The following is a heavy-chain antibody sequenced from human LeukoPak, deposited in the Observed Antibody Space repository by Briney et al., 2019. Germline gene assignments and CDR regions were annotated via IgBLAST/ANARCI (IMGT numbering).Heavy chain of an antibody. Sequence: GGSLRLSCAASGFTFSNYWMHWVRQAPGKGLVWVSHINTDGSTTTYADSVKGRFTISRGNAKNTLYLQMHSLRAEDTAVYYCARDTYDTSGYYYGPFDHWGQGTLVTVSS. CDR3: ARDTYDTSGYYYGPFDH. V-gene: IGHV3-74*01. D-gene: IGHD3-22*01. CDR1: GFTFSNYW. CDR2: INTDGSTT. J-gene: IGHJ4*02.